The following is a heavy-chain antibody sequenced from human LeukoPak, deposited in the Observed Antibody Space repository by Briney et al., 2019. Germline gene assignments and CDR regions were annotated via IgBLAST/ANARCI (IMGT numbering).Heavy chain of an antibody. V-gene: IGHV3-48*03. Sequence: GGSLRLSCAASGFTFSSYEMNWVRQAPGKGLEWVSYISSSGSTIYYADSVKGRLTISRDNAKNSLYLQMNSLRAEDTAVYYCARLVVAATRPSNWFDPWGQGTLVTVSS. CDR1: GFTFSSYE. D-gene: IGHD2-15*01. J-gene: IGHJ5*02. CDR2: ISSSGSTI. CDR3: ARLVVAATRPSNWFDP.